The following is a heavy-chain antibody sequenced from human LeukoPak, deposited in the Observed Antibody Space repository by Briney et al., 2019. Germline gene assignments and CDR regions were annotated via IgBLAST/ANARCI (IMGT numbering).Heavy chain of an antibody. D-gene: IGHD2-2*01. CDR3: ARADCSSTSCLNAFDI. CDR1: GYTFTSYG. J-gene: IGHJ3*02. V-gene: IGHV1-2*06. Sequence: ASVKVSCKASGYTFTSYGISWVLQAPGQGLEWVGRINPNSGGTNYAQKFQGRVTMTRDTSISTAYMELSRLRSDDTAVYYCARADCSSTSCLNAFDIWGQGTMVTVSS. CDR2: INPNSGGT.